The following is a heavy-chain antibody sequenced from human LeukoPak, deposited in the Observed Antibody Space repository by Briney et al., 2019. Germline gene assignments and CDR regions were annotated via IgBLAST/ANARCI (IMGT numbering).Heavy chain of an antibody. V-gene: IGHV4-34*01. CDR1: GGSFSGYY. Sequence: SETLSLTCAVYGGSFSGYYWGWIRQPPGKGLEWIGEINHSGSTNYNPSLKSRVTISVDTSKNQFSLKLSSVTAADTAVYYCARGSDSGYHLGWGQGTLVTVSS. CDR3: ARGSDSGYHLG. J-gene: IGHJ4*02. CDR2: INHSGST. D-gene: IGHD5-12*01.